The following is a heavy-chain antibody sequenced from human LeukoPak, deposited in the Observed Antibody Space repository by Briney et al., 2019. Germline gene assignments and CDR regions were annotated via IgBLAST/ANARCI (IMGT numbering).Heavy chain of an antibody. CDR2: IRYDGSNK. CDR1: GFTFSSYA. J-gene: IGHJ4*02. Sequence: PGGSLRLSCAASGFTFSSYAMSWVRQAPGKGLEWVAFIRYDGSNKYYADSVKGRFTISRDNSKNTLYLQMNSLRAEDTAVYYCAKDPYRGDIVATIPVEHWGQGTLVTVSS. D-gene: IGHD5-12*01. V-gene: IGHV3-30*02. CDR3: AKDPYRGDIVATIPVEH.